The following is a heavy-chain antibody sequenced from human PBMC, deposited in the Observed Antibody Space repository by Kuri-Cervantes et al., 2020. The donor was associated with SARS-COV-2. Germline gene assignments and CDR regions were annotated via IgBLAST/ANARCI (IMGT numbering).Heavy chain of an antibody. J-gene: IGHJ4*02. V-gene: IGHV1-18*01. Sequence: ASVKVSCKVSGYTLTELSMHWVRQAPGKGLEWMGWISAYNGNTNYAQKLQGRVTMTTDTSTSTAYMELRSLRSDDTAVYYCARDFRGYSSTLVFGYWGQGTLVTVSS. CDR1: GYTLTELS. CDR2: ISAYNGNT. D-gene: IGHD5-18*01. CDR3: ARDFRGYSSTLVFGY.